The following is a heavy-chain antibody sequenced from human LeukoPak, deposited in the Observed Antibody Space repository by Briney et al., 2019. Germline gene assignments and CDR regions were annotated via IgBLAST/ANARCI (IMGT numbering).Heavy chain of an antibody. CDR2: IYHSGST. Sequence: PSETLSLTCTVSGYSISSGYYWGWIRQPPGKGLEWIGSIYHSGSTYYNPSLKSRVTISVDTSKNQFSLKLSSVTAADTAVYYCARPGDMDVWGKGTTVTVSS. CDR3: ARPGDMDV. J-gene: IGHJ6*03. D-gene: IGHD3-10*01. V-gene: IGHV4-38-2*02. CDR1: GYSISSGYY.